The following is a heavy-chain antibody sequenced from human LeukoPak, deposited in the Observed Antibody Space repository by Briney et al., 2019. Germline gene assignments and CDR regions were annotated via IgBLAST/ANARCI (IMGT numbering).Heavy chain of an antibody. V-gene: IGHV1-69*13. CDR1: GDTFSSYA. J-gene: IGHJ4*02. Sequence: SVKVSCKVSGDTFSSYAINWVRQVPGQGLEWMGGIIPIFGTGNYAQRFQGRVTITADVSTSTVYMELSSLRSENTAVYYCARGLSYGTNEAGYWGQGTLVTVSS. CDR3: ARGLSYGTNEAGY. CDR2: IIPIFGTG. D-gene: IGHD2/OR15-2a*01.